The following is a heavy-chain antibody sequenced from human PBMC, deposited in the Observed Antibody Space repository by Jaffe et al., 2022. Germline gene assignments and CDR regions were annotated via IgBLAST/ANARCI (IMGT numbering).Heavy chain of an antibody. Sequence: QVQLVQSGSELKKPGASVKVSCKASGYTFTSYAMNWVRQAPGQGLEWMGWINTNTGNPTYAQGFTGRFVFSLDTSVSTAYLQISSLKAEDTAVYYCARDGERGSPNWNYYYYYYMDVWGKGTTVTVSS. CDR1: GYTFTSYA. CDR2: INTNTGNP. D-gene: IGHD1-1*01. J-gene: IGHJ6*03. CDR3: ARDGERGSPNWNYYYYYYMDV. V-gene: IGHV7-4-1*02.